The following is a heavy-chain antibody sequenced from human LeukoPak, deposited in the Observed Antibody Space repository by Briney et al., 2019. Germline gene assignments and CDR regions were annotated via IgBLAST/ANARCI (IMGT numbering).Heavy chain of an antibody. CDR3: ARDPYYYDSSGYYYGNAFDI. CDR2: IYSSGST. V-gene: IGHV4-59*01. D-gene: IGHD3-22*01. Sequence: PSETLSLTCTASGGSISNYYWSWIRQPPGKGLEWIGYIYSSGSTNYNPSLKSRVTISVDTSKIQFSLKLSSVTAADTAVYYCARDPYYYDSSGYYYGNAFDIWGQGTMVTVSS. J-gene: IGHJ3*02. CDR1: GGSISNYY.